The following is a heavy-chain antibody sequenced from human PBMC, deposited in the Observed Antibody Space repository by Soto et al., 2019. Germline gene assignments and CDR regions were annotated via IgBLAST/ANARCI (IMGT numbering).Heavy chain of an antibody. CDR1: GFTFSSYA. CDR3: ARDQEGFYYDSSGYSY. D-gene: IGHD3-22*01. CDR2: ISYDGSNK. J-gene: IGHJ4*02. V-gene: IGHV3-30-3*01. Sequence: GGSLRLSCAASGFTFSSYAMHWVRQAPGKGLEWVAVISYDGSNKYYADSVKGRFTISRDNSKNTLYLQMNSLRAEDTAVYYCARDQEGFYYDSSGYSYWGQGTLVTVSS.